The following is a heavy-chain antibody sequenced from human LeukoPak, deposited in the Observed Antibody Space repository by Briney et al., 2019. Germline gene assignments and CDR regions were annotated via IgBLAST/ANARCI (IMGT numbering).Heavy chain of an antibody. D-gene: IGHD2-2*01. Sequence: KPSETLSLTCAVYGESLSGYYWSWIRQPPGKGLEWIGEINHSGSTNYNPSLKSPVTISVDTSKNQFSLKLSSVTAADTAVYYCAKGAFYCSSTSCYGTRLYYFDHWGQGTLVTVSS. CDR1: GESLSGYY. V-gene: IGHV4-34*01. J-gene: IGHJ4*02. CDR3: AKGAFYCSSTSCYGTRLYYFDH. CDR2: INHSGST.